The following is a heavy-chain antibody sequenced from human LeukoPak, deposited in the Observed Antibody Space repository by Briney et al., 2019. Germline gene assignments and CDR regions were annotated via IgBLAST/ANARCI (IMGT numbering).Heavy chain of an antibody. Sequence: GGSLRLSCAASGVTFSNYWMSWVCQAPGKGLEWVAKIKQDGSEEYYVDSVKGRFTISRDNAKNSLFLQMNSLRVEDTAIYYCARGGSYPGCWGQGTLVTVSS. V-gene: IGHV3-7*03. D-gene: IGHD1-26*01. CDR3: ARGGSYPGC. CDR1: GVTFSNYW. CDR2: IKQDGSEE. J-gene: IGHJ4*02.